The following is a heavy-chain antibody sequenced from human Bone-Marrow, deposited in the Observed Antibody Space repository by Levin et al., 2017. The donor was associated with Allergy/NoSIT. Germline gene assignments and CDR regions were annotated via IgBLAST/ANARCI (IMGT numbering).Heavy chain of an antibody. V-gene: IGHV4-39*01. J-gene: IGHJ5*02. D-gene: IGHD3-9*01. CDR3: ARHDDILTGYHEGWFDP. CDR2: VYNSGAT. Sequence: PSETLSLTCTVSGGSISSSDYYWGWIRQPPGTGLEWIGTVYNSGATYYSPSLSSRVTISVDTDKNHFSLELTSVTAADTAVYYCARHDDILTGYHEGWFDPWGQGTLVTVSS. CDR1: GGSISSSDYY.